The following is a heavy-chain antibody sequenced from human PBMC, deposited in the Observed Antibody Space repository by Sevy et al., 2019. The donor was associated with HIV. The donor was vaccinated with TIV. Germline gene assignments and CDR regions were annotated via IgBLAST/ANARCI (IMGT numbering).Heavy chain of an antibody. J-gene: IGHJ3*02. Sequence: ASVKVSCKVSGYILSELSVHWVRQAPGKGLEWMGGFDPEDGETIYALKFQGRVTMTEDTSTDTAYMELTSLRSEDTAVYYCATAPARMLVADDAFDIWGQGTMVTVSS. V-gene: IGHV1-24*01. CDR2: FDPEDGET. CDR1: GYILSELS. D-gene: IGHD5-12*01. CDR3: ATAPARMLVADDAFDI.